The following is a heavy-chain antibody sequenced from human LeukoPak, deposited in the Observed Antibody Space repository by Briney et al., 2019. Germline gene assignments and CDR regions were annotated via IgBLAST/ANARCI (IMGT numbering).Heavy chain of an antibody. CDR1: GGTFSSHA. D-gene: IGHD2-2*01. J-gene: IGHJ6*03. V-gene: IGHV1-69*05. Sequence: SVKASCKASGGTFSSHAIAWVRQAPGQGPEWMGGIIPISGTANYTQKFQGRVTITTDESTSTAYMELSSLTSDDTAVYYCARGLQYQLLKALGYYYMDVWGEGTTVTVSS. CDR2: IIPISGTA. CDR3: ARGLQYQLLKALGYYYMDV.